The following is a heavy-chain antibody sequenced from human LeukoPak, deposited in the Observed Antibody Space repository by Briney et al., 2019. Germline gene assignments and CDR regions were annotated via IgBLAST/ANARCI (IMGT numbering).Heavy chain of an antibody. CDR3: AKDGGIAVAGTLDY. CDR2: MSYDGSNK. V-gene: IGHV3-30-3*01. CDR1: GFTFSSYA. D-gene: IGHD6-19*01. J-gene: IGHJ4*02. Sequence: GGSLRLSCAASGFTFSSYAMHWVRQAPGKGLEWVAVMSYDGSNKYYADSVKGRFTISRDNSKNTLYLQMNSLRAEDTALYYCAKDGGIAVAGTLDYWGQGTLVTVSS.